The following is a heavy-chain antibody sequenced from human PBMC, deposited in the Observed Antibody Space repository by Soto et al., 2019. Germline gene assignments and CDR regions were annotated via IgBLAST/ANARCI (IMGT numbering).Heavy chain of an antibody. V-gene: IGHV4-59*11. Sequence: QVQLQESGPGLVKPSETLSLPCTVSGGSISNHYWSWIRQPPGKGLEWSGYISYNGNTNYNPSLKSRVSMSVDTSKNQISLTFSSVTAADTAVYYCTRANWYSEYWGQGTLVTVAS. J-gene: IGHJ4*02. CDR2: ISYNGNT. CDR3: TRANWYSEY. D-gene: IGHD7-27*01. CDR1: GGSISNHY.